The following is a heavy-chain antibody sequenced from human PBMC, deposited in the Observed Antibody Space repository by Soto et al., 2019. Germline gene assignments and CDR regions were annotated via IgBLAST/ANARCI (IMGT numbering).Heavy chain of an antibody. J-gene: IGHJ6*02. CDR1: GYSFTSYW. D-gene: IGHD2-2*02. Sequence: DSLKISCKGSGYSFTSYWIIWVRQMPGKGLEWMGRIDPSYSYTKYNPSFQGHVTISADKSISTAYLQWSSLKASDTAMYFCARYCSSTSCYKLYGMDVWGQGTTVTVSS. CDR2: IDPSYSYT. V-gene: IGHV5-10-1*01. CDR3: ARYCSSTSCYKLYGMDV.